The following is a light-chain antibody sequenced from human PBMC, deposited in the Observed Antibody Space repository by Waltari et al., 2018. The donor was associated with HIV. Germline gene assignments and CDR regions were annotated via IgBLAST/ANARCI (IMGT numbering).Light chain of an antibody. J-gene: IGLJ3*02. CDR2: LNSDGSH. CDR3: QTWGTGIRV. CDR1: SGHSNYA. V-gene: IGLV4-69*01. Sequence: QVVLTQSPSASASLGASVKLTCTLSSGHSNYAIAWHQLQPGKGPRYLMKLNSDGSHTKGDGIPDRFSGSSSGAERYLTISSLQSEDEADYYRQTWGTGIRVFGGGTKLTVL.